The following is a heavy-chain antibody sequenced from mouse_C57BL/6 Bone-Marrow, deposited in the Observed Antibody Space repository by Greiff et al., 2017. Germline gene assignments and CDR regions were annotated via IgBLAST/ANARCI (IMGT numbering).Heavy chain of an antibody. CDR1: GYTFTSYW. CDR3: ARGPSITTVVAKGFDY. Sequence: QVQLQQPEAELVMPGASVKLSCKASGYTFTSYWMHWVKQRPGQGLEWIGEIDPSDSYTNYNQKFKGKSTLTVDKSSRTAYMQLSSLTSEDSAVYYCARGPSITTVVAKGFDYWGQGTTLTVSS. J-gene: IGHJ2*01. V-gene: IGHV1-69*01. CDR2: IDPSDSYT. D-gene: IGHD1-1*01.